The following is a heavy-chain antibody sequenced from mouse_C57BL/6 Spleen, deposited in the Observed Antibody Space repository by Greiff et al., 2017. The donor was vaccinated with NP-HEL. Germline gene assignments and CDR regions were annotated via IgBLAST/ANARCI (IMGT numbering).Heavy chain of an antibody. CDR3: ARSGYDGFDY. J-gene: IGHJ2*01. D-gene: IGHD2-2*01. Sequence: QVQLKQSGPELVKPGASVKISCKASGYAFSSSWMNWVKQRPGKGLEWIGRIYPGDGDTNYNGKFKGKATLTADKSSSTAYMQLSSLTSEDSAVYFCARSGYDGFDYWGQGTTLTVSS. V-gene: IGHV1-82*01. CDR2: IYPGDGDT. CDR1: GYAFSSSW.